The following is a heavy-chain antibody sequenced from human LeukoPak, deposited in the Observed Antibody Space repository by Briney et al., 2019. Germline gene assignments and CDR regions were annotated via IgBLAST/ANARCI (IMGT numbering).Heavy chain of an antibody. Sequence: SETLSLTCTVSGGSISSYYWSWIRQPPGEGLEWIGYIYTSGSTNYNPSLKSRVTISVDTSKNQFSLKLSSVTAADTAVYYCARRRSGTRNWFDPWGQGTLVTVSS. J-gene: IGHJ5*02. CDR1: GGSISSYY. D-gene: IGHD6-13*01. V-gene: IGHV4-4*09. CDR3: ARRRSGTRNWFDP. CDR2: IYTSGST.